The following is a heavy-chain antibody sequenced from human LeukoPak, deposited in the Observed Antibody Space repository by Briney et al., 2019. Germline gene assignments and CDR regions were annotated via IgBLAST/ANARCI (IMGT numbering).Heavy chain of an antibody. V-gene: IGHV4-59*08. D-gene: IGHD3-9*01. J-gene: IGHJ4*02. Sequence: PSETLSLTCTVSGGSISSYYWSWIRQPPGKGLEWIGYIYYSGSTNYNPSLKSRVTISVDTSKNQFSLKLSSVTAADTAVYYCARVLRYFDWSSFFDYWGQGTLVTVSS. CDR3: ARVLRYFDWSSFFDY. CDR1: GGSISSYY. CDR2: IYYSGST.